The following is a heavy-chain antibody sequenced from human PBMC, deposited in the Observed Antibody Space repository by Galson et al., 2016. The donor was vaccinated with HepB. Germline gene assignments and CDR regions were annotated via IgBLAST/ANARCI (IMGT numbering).Heavy chain of an antibody. D-gene: IGHD6-13*01. Sequence: SLRLSCAASGFTFRSYVMNWVRQAPGKGLEWVSSTSSGSSYIYYADSVKGRFTISRDNAKNSLHLQMNSLRAEDTAVYYCAREMGVAAPAVFDYWGQGTLVTVSS. CDR1: GFTFRSYV. V-gene: IGHV3-21*01. CDR3: AREMGVAAPAVFDY. J-gene: IGHJ4*02. CDR2: TSSGSSYI.